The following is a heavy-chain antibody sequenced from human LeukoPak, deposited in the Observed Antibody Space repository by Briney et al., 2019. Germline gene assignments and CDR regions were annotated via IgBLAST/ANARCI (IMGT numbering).Heavy chain of an antibody. CDR2: INHNGNVN. V-gene: IGHV3-7*03. Sequence: GGSLRLSGAASGFTFSSYWMDWARQAPGKGLEWVASINHNGNVNYYVDSVKGRFTISRDNAKNSLYLQMSNLRAEDTAVYFCARGGGLDVWGQGATVTVSS. J-gene: IGHJ6*02. CDR3: ARGGGLDV. D-gene: IGHD3-16*01. CDR1: GFTFSSYW.